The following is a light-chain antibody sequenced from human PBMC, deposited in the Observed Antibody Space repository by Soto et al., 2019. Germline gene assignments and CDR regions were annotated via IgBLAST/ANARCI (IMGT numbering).Light chain of an antibody. Sequence: DIEMTQSPLSLPVTPGESASISCRASQSLLLSNGYNYVDWYLQKPGQPPQLLIYLGSNRAPGVPDRFSFSGSGTDFTLKISRVEAEDVGVFYCMQGVQTPRTFGQGTKVEIK. CDR1: QSLLLSNGYNY. CDR2: LGS. J-gene: IGKJ1*01. CDR3: MQGVQTPRT. V-gene: IGKV2-28*01.